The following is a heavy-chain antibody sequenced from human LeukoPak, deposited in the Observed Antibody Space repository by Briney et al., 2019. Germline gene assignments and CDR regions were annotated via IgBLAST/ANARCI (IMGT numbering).Heavy chain of an antibody. CDR2: INPSGGST. CDR1: GYTFTSYY. D-gene: IGHD3-10*01. Sequence: ASVKVSCKASGYTFTSYYMHWVRQAPGQGLEWMGIINPSGGSTSYAQKFQGRVTMTEDTSTDTAYMELSSLRSEDTAVYYCATDYGSGSYCGYWGQGTLVTVSS. J-gene: IGHJ4*02. V-gene: IGHV1-46*01. CDR3: ATDYGSGSYCGY.